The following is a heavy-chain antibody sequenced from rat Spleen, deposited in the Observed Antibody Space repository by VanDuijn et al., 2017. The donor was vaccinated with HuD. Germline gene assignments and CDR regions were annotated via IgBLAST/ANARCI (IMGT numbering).Heavy chain of an antibody. Sequence: EVQLVESGGDLVQPGRSLKLSCAASGFTFSDYHMAWVRQAPTKGLEWVASINYDGDTTYYRDSVKGRFNISRDNAKSSLYLQMDSLRSEDTATYYWARHRGIVGVMDAWGQGASVTVSS. V-gene: IGHV5-20*01. CDR1: GFTFSDYH. CDR2: INYDGDTT. CDR3: ARHRGIVGVMDA. D-gene: IGHD1-11*01. J-gene: IGHJ4*01.